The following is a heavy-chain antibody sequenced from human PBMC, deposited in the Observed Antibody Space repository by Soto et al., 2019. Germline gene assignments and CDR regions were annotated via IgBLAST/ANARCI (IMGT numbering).Heavy chain of an antibody. D-gene: IGHD4-17*01. CDR1: GYTFTNYD. J-gene: IGHJ6*03. CDR2: MNPDSGRT. V-gene: IGHV1-8*01. Sequence: GASVKVSCKASGYTFTNYDINWVRQATGQGLEWMGWMNPDSGRTGYTQKFQGRVTMTRDTSISTAYMELSSLRSEDTAVYYCAICYCYGDWGGSSVRPPYGYHMDVWGKGTTVTVSS. CDR3: AICYCYGDWGGSSVRPPYGYHMDV.